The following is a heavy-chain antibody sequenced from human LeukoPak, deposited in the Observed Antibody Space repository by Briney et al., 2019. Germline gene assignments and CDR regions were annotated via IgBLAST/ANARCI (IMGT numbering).Heavy chain of an antibody. V-gene: IGHV3-21*01. Sequence: GGSLRLSCAASGFTFSSYWMSWVRQAPGKGLEWVSCISSSSSYIYYADSVKGRFTISRDNAKNSLYLQMNSLRAEDTAVYYCARAHNWKYGSFDFWGQGTLVTVSS. CDR1: GFTFSSYW. CDR2: ISSSSSYI. D-gene: IGHD1-7*01. J-gene: IGHJ4*02. CDR3: ARAHNWKYGSFDF.